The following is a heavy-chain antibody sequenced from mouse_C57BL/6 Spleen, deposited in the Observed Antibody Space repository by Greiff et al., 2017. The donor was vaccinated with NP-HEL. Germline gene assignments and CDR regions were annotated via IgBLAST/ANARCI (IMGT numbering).Heavy chain of an antibody. D-gene: IGHD1-1*01. CDR3: AIYYYGRKDYFDY. Sequence: VQLQQPGTELVKPGASVKLSCKASGYTFTSYWMHWVKQRPGQGLEWIGNINPSNGGTNYNEKFKSKATLTVDKSSSTAYMQLSSLTSEDSEVYYCAIYYYGRKDYFDYWGQGTTLTVSS. J-gene: IGHJ2*01. CDR2: INPSNGGT. V-gene: IGHV1-53*01. CDR1: GYTFTSYW.